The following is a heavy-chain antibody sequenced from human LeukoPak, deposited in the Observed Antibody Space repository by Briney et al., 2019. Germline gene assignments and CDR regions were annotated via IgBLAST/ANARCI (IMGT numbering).Heavy chain of an antibody. CDR3: AKVLNLGYCSGGSCLNQFDY. J-gene: IGHJ4*02. Sequence: PGGSLRLSCAASGFTFSSYSMNWVRQAPGKGLEWVAYISGSSTIIYYADSVKGRFTVSRDNAKSSLYLQMNSLRAEDTAVYYCAKVLNLGYCSGGSCLNQFDYWGQGTLVTVSS. CDR1: GFTFSSYS. V-gene: IGHV3-48*01. D-gene: IGHD2-15*01. CDR2: ISGSSTII.